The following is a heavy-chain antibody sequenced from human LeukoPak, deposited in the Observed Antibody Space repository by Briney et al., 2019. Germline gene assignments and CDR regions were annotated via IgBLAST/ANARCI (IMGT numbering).Heavy chain of an antibody. CDR3: AKVVRIAAAGAFDY. J-gene: IGHJ4*02. D-gene: IGHD6-13*01. V-gene: IGHV3-23*01. CDR2: ISGSGGST. CDR1: GFTFSSYA. Sequence: GGSLRLSCAASGFTFSSYAMSWVRQAPGKGLEWVSAISGSGGSTYYAESVKGRFTISRDNSKNTLYLQMNSLRAEDAAVYYCAKVVRIAAAGAFDYWGQGTLVTVSS.